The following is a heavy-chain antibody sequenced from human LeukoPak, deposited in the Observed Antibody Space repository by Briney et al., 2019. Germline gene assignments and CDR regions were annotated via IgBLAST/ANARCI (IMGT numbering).Heavy chain of an antibody. V-gene: IGHV3-23*01. D-gene: IGHD3-10*01. CDR2: FSGSGGNT. CDR3: ARMVRGVSVLDY. Sequence: GGSLRLSCAASGFTFSSCAMSWVRQAPGKGLEWVSTFSGSGGNTYYADSVKGRFTISRDNSKNTLYLQMNSLRAEHTAVYYCARMVRGVSVLDYWGHGTLVTVSS. J-gene: IGHJ4*01. CDR1: GFTFSSCA.